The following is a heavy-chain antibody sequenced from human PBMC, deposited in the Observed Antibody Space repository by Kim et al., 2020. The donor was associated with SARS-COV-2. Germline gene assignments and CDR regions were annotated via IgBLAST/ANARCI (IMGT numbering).Heavy chain of an antibody. Sequence: TNYNPSLKSRVTISVDTSKNQFSLKLSSVTAADTAVYYCARVGRETPIDYWGQGTLVTVSS. V-gene: IGHV4-34*01. CDR2: T. CDR3: ARVGRETPIDY. D-gene: IGHD2-15*01. J-gene: IGHJ4*02.